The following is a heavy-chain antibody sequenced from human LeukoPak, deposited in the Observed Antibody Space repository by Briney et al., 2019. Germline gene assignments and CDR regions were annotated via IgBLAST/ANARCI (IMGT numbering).Heavy chain of an antibody. CDR2: IYPGDSET. V-gene: IGHV5-51*01. CDR3: ARKMGCSGGSCHYFDY. Sequence: LQISFKGAGCGFTSYWIGWGRRMPGKGGGWMGMIYPGDSETRNSTSFQGQVTISAEKSINTAYLQWSSLKASDTAMYYCARKMGCSGGSCHYFDYWGQGTLVTVSS. CDR1: GCGFTSYW. J-gene: IGHJ4*02. D-gene: IGHD2-15*01.